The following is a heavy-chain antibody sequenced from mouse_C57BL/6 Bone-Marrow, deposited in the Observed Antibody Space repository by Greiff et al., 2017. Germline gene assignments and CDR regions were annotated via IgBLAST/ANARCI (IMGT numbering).Heavy chain of an antibody. J-gene: IGHJ4*01. CDR3: ARGAAYYYYAMDY. V-gene: IGHV3-6*01. D-gene: IGHD3-3*01. CDR1: GYSITSGYY. CDR2: ISYDGSN. Sequence: EVQLVESGPGLVKPSQSLSLTCSVTGYSITSGYYWNWIRQFPGNKLEWMGYISYDGSNNYNPSLKNRISITRDTSKNQFFLKLNSVTTEDTATYYCARGAAYYYYAMDYWGQGTSVTVSS.